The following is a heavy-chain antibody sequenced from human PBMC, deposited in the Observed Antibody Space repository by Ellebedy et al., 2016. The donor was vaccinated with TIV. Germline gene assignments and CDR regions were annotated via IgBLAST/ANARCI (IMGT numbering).Heavy chain of an antibody. CDR1: VGSLSGYL. CDR3: AAWKLQQPKVVY. V-gene: IGHV4-34*01. D-gene: IGHD6-13*01. J-gene: IGHJ4*02. CDR2: TDHSGGT. Sequence: SETLSLXXAVDVGSLSGYLWTWIRQPPTKGLEWIGDTDHSGGTKINTSLKSRVTISLDTSQNQLSLKLSSVTAADTAMYYCAAWKLQQPKVVYWGQGTLVTVSS.